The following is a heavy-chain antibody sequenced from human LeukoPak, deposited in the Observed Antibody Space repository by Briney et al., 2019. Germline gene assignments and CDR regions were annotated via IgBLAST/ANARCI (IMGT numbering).Heavy chain of an antibody. CDR3: ARVVSCGGDCHFNDY. J-gene: IGHJ4*02. CDR1: EFTFSSYA. CDR2: ISGGGGST. Sequence: GGSLTLSCGASEFTFSSYAMSWVRHARGKGLEWVSGISGGGGSTFYADSVKGRFTISRDNAKNTLYLQMNSLSAEGTAVYYCARVVSCGGDCHFNDYWGQGTLVTVSS. V-gene: IGHV3-23*01. D-gene: IGHD2-21*02.